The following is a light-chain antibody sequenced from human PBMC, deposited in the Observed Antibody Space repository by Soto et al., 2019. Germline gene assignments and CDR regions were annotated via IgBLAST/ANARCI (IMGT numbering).Light chain of an antibody. CDR1: SSDVGGYNY. J-gene: IGLJ2*01. Sequence: QSALTQPASVSGSPGQSITISCTGTSSDVGGYNYVSWYQQHPGKAPKLMIYEVSNRPSGVSNRFSGSKSGNTASLTISGLQAEDEADYYCCSYAGNSTYVLFGGGTKLTVL. V-gene: IGLV2-14*01. CDR2: EVS. CDR3: CSYAGNSTYVL.